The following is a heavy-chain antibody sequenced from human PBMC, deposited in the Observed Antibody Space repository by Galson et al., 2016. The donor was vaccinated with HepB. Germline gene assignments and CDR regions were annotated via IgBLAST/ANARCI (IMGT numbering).Heavy chain of an antibody. CDR3: ARDRDARPYDY. J-gene: IGHJ4*02. D-gene: IGHD5-24*01. CDR1: GFTFSTYW. CDR2: IGTDGRS. Sequence: SLRLSCVASGFTFSTYWMHWVRQAPGKGLEWVSRIGTDGRSNYADSVKGRFTISRDNSKNTLYLQMNSLRAEDTAIYYCARDRDARPYDYWGQGTLVIVSS. V-gene: IGHV3-74*01.